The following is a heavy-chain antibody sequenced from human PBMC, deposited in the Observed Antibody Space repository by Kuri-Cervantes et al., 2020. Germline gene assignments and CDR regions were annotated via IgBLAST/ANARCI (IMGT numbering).Heavy chain of an antibody. CDR2: INHSGST. V-gene: IGHV4-34*01. CDR1: GGSFSGYY. D-gene: IGHD6-13*01. Sequence: SETLSLTCAVYGGSFSGYYWSWIRQPPGKGLEWVGEINHSGSTNYNPSLKSRVTISVDTSKNQFSLKLSSVTAADTAVYYCARVFDSSSWVGPHNWFDPWGQGTLVTVFS. J-gene: IGHJ5*02. CDR3: ARVFDSSSWVGPHNWFDP.